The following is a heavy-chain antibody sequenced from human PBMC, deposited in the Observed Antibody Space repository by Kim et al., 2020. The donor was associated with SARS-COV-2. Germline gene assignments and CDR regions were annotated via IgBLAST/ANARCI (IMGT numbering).Heavy chain of an antibody. CDR2: INAGNGNT. J-gene: IGHJ3*02. V-gene: IGHV1-3*01. Sequence: ASVKVSCKASGYTFTSYAMHWVRQAPGQRLEWMGWINAGNGNTKYSQKFQGRVTITRDTSASTAYMELSSLRSDDTAVYYCARGAGGMGWWLRQDAFDIWGQGTMDTVSS. CDR3: ARGAGGMGWWLRQDAFDI. D-gene: IGHD5-12*01. CDR1: GYTFTSYA.